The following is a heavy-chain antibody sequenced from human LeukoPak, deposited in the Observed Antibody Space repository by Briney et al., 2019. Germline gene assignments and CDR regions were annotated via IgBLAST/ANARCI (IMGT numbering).Heavy chain of an antibody. J-gene: IGHJ4*02. CDR3: TTVPPRS. CDR1: GFTFRIHA. CDR2: ISGSGATT. Sequence: PGYSLRLSCAASGFTFRIHAMSWVRQAPGKGLEWVSSISGSGATTYYSDSVKGRFTISRDNSKNTLYLQMNSLKTEDTAVYYCTTVPPRSGGQGTLVTVSS. V-gene: IGHV3-23*01. D-gene: IGHD1-14*01.